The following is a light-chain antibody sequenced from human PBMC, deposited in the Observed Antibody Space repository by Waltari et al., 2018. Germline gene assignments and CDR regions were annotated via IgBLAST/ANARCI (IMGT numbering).Light chain of an antibody. CDR3: QSLDSTSPVI. J-gene: IGLJ2*01. Sequence: FVLTQPPSVSESPGKTVSISCTRSRGSIASTYVQWYHQRLGGAPHIVLYEDTQRPSGVPDRLSASIDVSSNSASLTSSGLKTEAEADYYCQSLDSTSPVIFGGGTRVTVL. V-gene: IGLV6-57*03. CDR1: RGSIASTY. CDR2: EDT.